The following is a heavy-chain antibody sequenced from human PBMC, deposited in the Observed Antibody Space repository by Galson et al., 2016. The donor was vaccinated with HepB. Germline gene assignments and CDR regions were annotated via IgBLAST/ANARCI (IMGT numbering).Heavy chain of an antibody. V-gene: IGHV4-59*12. CDR1: GGALNSYY. J-gene: IGHJ6*03. CDR2: TYSSGGN. CDR3: ARGDNPDYGDYASAYYYMDV. D-gene: IGHD4-17*01. Sequence: ETLSLTCTVSGGALNSYYWYWIRQTPGKGLQWIGYTYSSGGNNHNPSLKSRVTMSVDTSKNQFSLKLSSVTAADTAVYYCARGDNPDYGDYASAYYYMDVWGRGTTVTVSS.